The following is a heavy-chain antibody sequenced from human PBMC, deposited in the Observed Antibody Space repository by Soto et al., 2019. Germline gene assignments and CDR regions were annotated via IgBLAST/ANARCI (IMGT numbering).Heavy chain of an antibody. V-gene: IGHV1-18*01. CDR2: ISAGNGNT. Sequence: ASVKVSCKASGYTFTSYGISWVRQAPGQGLEWMGWISAGNGNTKYAQKFQGRVTITRDTSASTAYMELSSLRSEDTAVYYCARGSLFHCSSTSCYYYYYMDVWGKGTTVTVSS. CDR1: GYTFTSYG. CDR3: ARGSLFHCSSTSCYYYYYMDV. D-gene: IGHD2-2*01. J-gene: IGHJ6*03.